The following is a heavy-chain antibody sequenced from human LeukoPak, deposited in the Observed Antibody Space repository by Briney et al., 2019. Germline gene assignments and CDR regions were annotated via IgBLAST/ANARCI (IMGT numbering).Heavy chain of an antibody. V-gene: IGHV1-2*02. J-gene: IGHJ6*02. Sequence: ASVKVSCKASGYTFTAYYIPGVRQAPGQGLKWMGGINPNSGDTKSAQKFQGRVTMTRDTSISTAYMELSRLRSDDTAVYYCARDPIVAAGYYYGMDVWGQGTTVTVSS. D-gene: IGHD6-13*01. CDR3: ARDPIVAAGYYYGMDV. CDR1: GYTFTAYY. CDR2: INPNSGDT.